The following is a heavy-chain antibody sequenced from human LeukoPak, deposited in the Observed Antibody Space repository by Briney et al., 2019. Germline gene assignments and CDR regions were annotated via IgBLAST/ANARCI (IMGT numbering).Heavy chain of an antibody. J-gene: IGHJ6*02. V-gene: IGHV3-21*01. CDR1: GFTFSSYS. Sequence: MPGGSLRLSCAASGFTFSSYSMNWVRQAPGKGLEWVSSISSSSSYIYYADSVKGRFTISRDNAKNSLYLQMDSLRAEDTAVYYCALFWSRYYYGMDVLGQGTTVTVSS. D-gene: IGHD3-3*01. CDR3: ALFWSRYYYGMDV. CDR2: ISSSSSYI.